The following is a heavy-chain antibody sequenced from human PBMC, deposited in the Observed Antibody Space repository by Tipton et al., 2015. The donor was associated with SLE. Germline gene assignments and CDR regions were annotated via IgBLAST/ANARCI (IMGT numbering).Heavy chain of an antibody. D-gene: IGHD4-11*01. CDR1: DGSISSYY. J-gene: IGHJ3*02. CDR3: ATSFIYSDWGAFHI. Sequence: TLSLTCTVSDGSISSYYWSWIRQPPGKGLEWIGSMFDSGTVFYNPSLKNRVTISLDTPKNQFSLKLNSLTAADTAVYYCATSFIYSDWGAFHIWGQGTMVTVSS. V-gene: IGHV4-59*04. CDR2: MFDSGTV.